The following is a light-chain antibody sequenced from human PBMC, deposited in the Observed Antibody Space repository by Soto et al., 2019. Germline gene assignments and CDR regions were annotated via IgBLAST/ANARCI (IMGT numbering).Light chain of an antibody. CDR3: MQALQAHQWT. CDR1: QSRLHSNGYNY. CDR2: LGS. V-gene: IGKV2-28*01. Sequence: DIVMTQSPLSLPVTPGEPASISGRSSQSRLHSNGYNYLDWYLQKPGQSPQLLIYLGSNRASGVPDRFSGSGSGTDFTLKISRVEAEDVGVYYCMQALQAHQWTFGQGTKVDIK. J-gene: IGKJ1*01.